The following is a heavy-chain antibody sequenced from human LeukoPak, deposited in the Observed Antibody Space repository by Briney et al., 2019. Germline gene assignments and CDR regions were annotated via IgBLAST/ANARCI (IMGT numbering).Heavy chain of an antibody. Sequence: SETLSLTCTVSGGSISSSSYYWGWIRKPPGKGLEWIGSIYYSGRTYYNPSLKSRVTISVDTSKKRFSLKLSSVTAPDTAVYXCASKEWLRLRGPYYYYMDVWGKGTTVTVSS. J-gene: IGHJ6*03. CDR2: IYYSGRT. D-gene: IGHD5-12*01. CDR3: ASKEWLRLRGPYYYYMDV. CDR1: GGSISSSSYY. V-gene: IGHV4-39*07.